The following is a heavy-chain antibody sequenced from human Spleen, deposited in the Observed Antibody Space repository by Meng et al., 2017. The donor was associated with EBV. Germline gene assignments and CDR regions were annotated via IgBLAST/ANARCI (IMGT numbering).Heavy chain of an antibody. CDR3: SIIIYGSGLNSWFDP. J-gene: IGHJ5*02. Sequence: VPGVGTCSGTLSLTCCLSVVSISSDNWWTWVRQPPGKGLEWVGEIHHGGSTNYNPSLKSRVTISLDKSKNQFSLRLTSVTAADTAVYYCSIIIYGSGLNSWFDPWGQGTLVTVSS. D-gene: IGHD3-10*01. CDR2: IHHGGST. CDR1: VVSISSDNW. V-gene: IGHV4-4*02.